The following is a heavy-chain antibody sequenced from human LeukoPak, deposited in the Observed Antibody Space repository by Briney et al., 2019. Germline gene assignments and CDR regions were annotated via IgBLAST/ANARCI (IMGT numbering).Heavy chain of an antibody. CDR1: GFTFNTYW. J-gene: IGHJ3*02. V-gene: IGHV3-48*01. CDR3: ARDADAFDI. CDR2: ISSSSSTI. Sequence: GGSLRLSCAASGFTFNTYWMSWVREAPGKGLEWVSYISSSSSTIYYADSVKGRFTISRDNAKNSLYLQMNSLRAEDTAVYYCARDADAFDIWGQGTMVTVSS.